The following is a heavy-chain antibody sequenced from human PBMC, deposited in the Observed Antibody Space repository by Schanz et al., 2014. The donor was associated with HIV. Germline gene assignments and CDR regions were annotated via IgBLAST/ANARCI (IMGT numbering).Heavy chain of an antibody. V-gene: IGHV4-39*07. CDR3: ARGQSFDFWSGYRVGYFDY. CDR2: IYYSGST. J-gene: IGHJ4*02. D-gene: IGHD3-3*01. CDR1: GGSISSSSFS. Sequence: QVQLQESGPGLVKPSETLSLTCIVSGGSISSSSFSWGWIRQPPGKGLEWIGTIYYSGSTYYNPSLKSRVTISVDTSKNLFSLKLSSVTAADTAVYYCARGQSFDFWSGYRVGYFDYWGQGTLVTVSS.